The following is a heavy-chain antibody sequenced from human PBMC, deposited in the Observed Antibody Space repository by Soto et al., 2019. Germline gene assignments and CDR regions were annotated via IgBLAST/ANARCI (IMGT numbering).Heavy chain of an antibody. J-gene: IGHJ6*02. V-gene: IGHV3-30*18. CDR3: AKDLGSGKPYYYYALDV. Sequence: QVQLVESGGGVVQPGRSLRLSCAASEFIFSRYGMHWVRQAPGKGLEWVAVISYDGSNKYYAESVKGRFIISRDKSENTLYLQMNSLRAEDTAVYYCAKDLGSGKPYYYYALDVWGQGTTVTVSS. CDR2: ISYDGSNK. D-gene: IGHD3-10*01. CDR1: EFIFSRYG.